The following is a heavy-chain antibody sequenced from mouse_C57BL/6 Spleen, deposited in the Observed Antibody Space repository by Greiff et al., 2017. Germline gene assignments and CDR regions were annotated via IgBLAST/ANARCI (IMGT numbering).Heavy chain of an antibody. V-gene: IGHV1-69*01. J-gene: IGHJ4*01. CDR3: ARRDFSYAMDY. D-gene: IGHD3-3*01. CDR2: IDPSDSYT. CDR1: GYTFTSYW. Sequence: QVQLQQPGAELVMPGASVKLSCKASGYTFTSYWMHWVKQRPGQGLEWIGEIDPSDSYTNYNQKFKGKSTLTVDKSSSTAYMQLSSLTSEDSAVYYCARRDFSYAMDYCGQGTSVTVSS.